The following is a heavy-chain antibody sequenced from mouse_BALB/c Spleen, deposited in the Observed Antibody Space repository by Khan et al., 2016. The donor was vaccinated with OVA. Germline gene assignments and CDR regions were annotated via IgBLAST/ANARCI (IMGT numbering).Heavy chain of an antibody. Sequence: QVQLQQSGPELVRPGVSVKISCKGSGYTFTDYAMYWVKQSHAKSLEWIGLISTYSGSTNYNQKFKGKVTMTVDKSSSAAYMELARLTSEDSAIYYGERTAYDGYYDYWGQGTTLTVSS. CDR1: GYTFTDYA. V-gene: IGHV1S137*01. D-gene: IGHD2-3*01. J-gene: IGHJ2*01. CDR2: ISTYSGST. CDR3: ERTAYDGYYDY.